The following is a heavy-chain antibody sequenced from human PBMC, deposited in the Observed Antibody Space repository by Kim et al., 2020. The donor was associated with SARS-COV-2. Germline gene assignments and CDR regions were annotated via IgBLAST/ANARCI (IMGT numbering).Heavy chain of an antibody. V-gene: IGHV4-31*03. D-gene: IGHD2-2*02. CDR1: GDSISSNDYY. CDR3: ARVTGYCSSTSCHIDF. Sequence: SETLSLTCTVSGDSISSNDYYWSWIRQHPGKGLEWIGYIYYSGNTYYNPSLKSRVTISVDTSKNQFSLKLSSVTAADTAVYYCARVTGYCSSTSCHIDFWGQGTLVTVSS. J-gene: IGHJ4*02. CDR2: IYYSGNT.